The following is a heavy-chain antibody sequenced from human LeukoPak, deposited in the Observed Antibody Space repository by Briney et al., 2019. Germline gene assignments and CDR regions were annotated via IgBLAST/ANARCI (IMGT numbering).Heavy chain of an antibody. V-gene: IGHV3-30*04. CDR2: ISYDGSNK. CDR1: GFTFSGYA. Sequence: GGSLRLSCAASGFTFSGYAMHWVRQAPGKGLEWVAVISYDGSNKYYADSVKGRFTISRDNSKNTLYLQMNSLRAEDTAVYYCTHTGTWGQGTLVTVSS. CDR3: THTGT. J-gene: IGHJ5*02.